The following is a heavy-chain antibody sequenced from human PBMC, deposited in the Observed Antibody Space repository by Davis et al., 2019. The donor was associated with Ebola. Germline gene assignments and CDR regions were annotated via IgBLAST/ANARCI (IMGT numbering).Heavy chain of an antibody. J-gene: IGHJ4*02. CDR1: GYTLTELS. D-gene: IGHD3-9*01. V-gene: IGHV1-24*01. CDR3: ARGIYDILTYYFDY. CDR2: FDPEDGET. Sequence: ASVKVSCKVSGYTLTELSMHWVRQAPGKGLEWMGGFDPEDGETIYAQKFQGRVTITRDTSASTAYMELSSLRSEDTAVYYCARGIYDILTYYFDYWGQGTLVTVSS.